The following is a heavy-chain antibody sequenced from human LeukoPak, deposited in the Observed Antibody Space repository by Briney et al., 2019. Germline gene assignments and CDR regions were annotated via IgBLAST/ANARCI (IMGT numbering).Heavy chain of an antibody. Sequence: ASVKVSCKASGYTFTSYAMHWVRQAPGQRLEWMGWINAGNGNTKYSQKLQGRVTITRDTSASTAYMELSSLRSEDTAVYYCARGPKYNWNDGPVDYWGQGTLVTVSS. CDR1: GYTFTSYA. V-gene: IGHV1-3*01. CDR2: INAGNGNT. D-gene: IGHD1-1*01. CDR3: ARGPKYNWNDGPVDY. J-gene: IGHJ4*02.